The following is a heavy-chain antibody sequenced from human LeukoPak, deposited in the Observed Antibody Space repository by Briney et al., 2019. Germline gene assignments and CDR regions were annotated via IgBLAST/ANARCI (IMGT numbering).Heavy chain of an antibody. Sequence: SETLSLTCAVYGGSFSGYYCSWIRQPPGKGLEWIGEINHSGSTNYNPSLKSRVTISVDTSKNQFSLKLSSVTAADTTVYYCAKRRGYSYKLGGNYFDYWGQGTLVTVSS. CDR3: AKRRGYSYKLGGNYFDY. V-gene: IGHV4-34*01. J-gene: IGHJ4*02. CDR2: INHSGST. D-gene: IGHD5-18*01. CDR1: GGSFSGYY.